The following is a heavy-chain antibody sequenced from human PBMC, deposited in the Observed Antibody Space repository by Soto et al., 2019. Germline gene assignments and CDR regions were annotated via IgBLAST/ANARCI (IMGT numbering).Heavy chain of an antibody. J-gene: IGHJ4*02. V-gene: IGHV3-23*01. D-gene: IGHD3-10*01. Sequence: EVQLLESGGGLVQPGGSLRLSCAASGFTFSSYAMWWVRQAPGKGLECVSAISGGGETTYYADSVKGRFTISRDNSKNTRSLQTNSLRAEDTAVYYCAFNSGSGRYSFDYWGQGTLVTVSS. CDR1: GFTFSSYA. CDR2: ISGGGETT. CDR3: AFNSGSGRYSFDY.